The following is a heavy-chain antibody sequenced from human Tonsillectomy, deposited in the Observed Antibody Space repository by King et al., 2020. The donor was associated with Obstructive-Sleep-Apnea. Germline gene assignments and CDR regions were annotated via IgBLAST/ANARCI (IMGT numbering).Heavy chain of an antibody. Sequence: QLVQSGGGLVQPGGSLRLSCVTSGFVFSTYWMTWVRQAPGKGLEWLANINQDGNEKHYVDSVKGRLTISRDNAKNSLYLQMDSLRAEDTAVYYWARGSSAASWGQGTLVTVSS. J-gene: IGHJ5*02. CDR2: INQDGNEK. CDR3: ARGSSAAS. D-gene: IGHD6-13*01. V-gene: IGHV3-7*04. CDR1: GFVFSTYW.